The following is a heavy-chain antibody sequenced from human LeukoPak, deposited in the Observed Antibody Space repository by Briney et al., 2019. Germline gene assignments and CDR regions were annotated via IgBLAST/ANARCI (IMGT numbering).Heavy chain of an antibody. J-gene: IGHJ3*02. D-gene: IGHD4-17*01. CDR3: ARCRNDYGDYDGSGNAFDI. Sequence: SETLSLTCTVSGGSISSGGYYWSWIRQPPGKGLEWIGYIYHSGSTYYNPSLKSRVTISVDTSKNQFSLKLSSVTAADTAVYYCARCRNDYGDYDGSGNAFDIWGQGTMVTVSS. CDR2: IYHSGST. CDR1: GGSISSGGYY. V-gene: IGHV4-30-2*01.